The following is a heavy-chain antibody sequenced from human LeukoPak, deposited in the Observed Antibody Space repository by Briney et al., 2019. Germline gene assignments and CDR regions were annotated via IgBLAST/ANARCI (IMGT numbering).Heavy chain of an antibody. Sequence: PSETLSLTCTVSGGSISSGDYYWSWIRQPPGKGLEWIGYIYYSGSTYYNPSLKSRVTISVDTSKNQFSLKLSSVTAADTAVYYCAIPRGGYGLWDAFDIWGQGTMVTVSS. CDR1: GGSISSGDYY. J-gene: IGHJ3*02. CDR2: IYYSGST. V-gene: IGHV4-30-4*01. D-gene: IGHD5-12*01. CDR3: AIPRGGYGLWDAFDI.